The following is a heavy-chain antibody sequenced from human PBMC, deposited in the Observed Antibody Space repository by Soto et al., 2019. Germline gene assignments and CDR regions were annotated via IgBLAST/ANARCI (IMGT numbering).Heavy chain of an antibody. J-gene: IGHJ2*01. V-gene: IGHV1-3*01. CDR1: GYTFTSYA. CDR3: GRGGIEAADKRMCDL. CDR2: TNAGNGNT. D-gene: IGHD6-13*01. Sequence: QVQLVQSGAEVKKPGASVKVSCKASGYTFTSYAMHWVRPAPGQSLEWMGWTNAGNGNTKYSQKFQGRVTITRDTSARTADMELRGVSAEDMGVYYGGRGGIEAADKRMCDLWGRGTLITVSS.